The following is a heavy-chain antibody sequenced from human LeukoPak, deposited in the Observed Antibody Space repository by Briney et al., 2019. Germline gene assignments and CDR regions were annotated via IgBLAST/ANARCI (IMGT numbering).Heavy chain of an antibody. J-gene: IGHJ5*02. V-gene: IGHV4-59*01. CDR3: ATLDGSGSYFFDP. CDR1: GGSIRSYY. CDR2: IYYSGST. D-gene: IGHD3-10*01. Sequence: PSETLSLTCTVSGGSIRSYYWSWIRQPPGKGLEWIGYIYYSGSTDYNPSLKSRVTISVATSKNQFSLKVSSVTAADTAVYYCATLDGSGSYFFDPWGQGTLVTVSS.